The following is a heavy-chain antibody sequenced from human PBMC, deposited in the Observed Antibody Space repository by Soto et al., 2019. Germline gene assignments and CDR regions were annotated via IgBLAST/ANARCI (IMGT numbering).Heavy chain of an antibody. CDR2: IYYSGST. Sequence: SETLSLTCTVSGGSISSGDYYWSWIRQPPGKGLEWIGYIYYSGSTYYNPSLKSRVTISVDTSKNQFSLKLSSVTAADTAVYYCARYCSGGSCIREDYWGQGTLVTVSS. D-gene: IGHD2-15*01. V-gene: IGHV4-30-4*01. CDR1: GGSISSGDYY. J-gene: IGHJ4*02. CDR3: ARYCSGGSCIREDY.